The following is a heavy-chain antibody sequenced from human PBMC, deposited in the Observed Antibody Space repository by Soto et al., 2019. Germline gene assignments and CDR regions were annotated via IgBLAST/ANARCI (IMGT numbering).Heavy chain of an antibody. V-gene: IGHV4-4*02. CDR3: AMVGPTATGAIDY. Sequence: QVQLQESGPGLVKPSGTLFLTCGVSGDSITSDSGWTWVRQSPGKGLEWIGERHNKGWTNYNPSLASRVTISIDTSKNEFSLSLTSVTAADTAVFYCAMVGPTATGAIDYWGRGTLVTVSS. CDR2: RHNKGWT. CDR1: GDSITSDSG. J-gene: IGHJ4*02. D-gene: IGHD1-26*01.